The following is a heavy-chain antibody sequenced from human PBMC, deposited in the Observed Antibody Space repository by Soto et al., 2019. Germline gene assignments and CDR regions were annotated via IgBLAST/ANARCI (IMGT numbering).Heavy chain of an antibody. V-gene: IGHV3-23*01. Sequence: GGSLRLSCATSGLTFSNYAMSWVRQAPGGGLEWVSSMSGSSSTTYYADSVRGRFTISRDRSKNTLYLQMSSLRAEDTALYYGARDLGYYDSDGYFDYWGQGPLGTVSS. CDR1: GLTFSNYA. D-gene: IGHD3-22*01. CDR3: ARDLGYYDSDGYFDY. J-gene: IGHJ4*02. CDR2: MSGSSSTT.